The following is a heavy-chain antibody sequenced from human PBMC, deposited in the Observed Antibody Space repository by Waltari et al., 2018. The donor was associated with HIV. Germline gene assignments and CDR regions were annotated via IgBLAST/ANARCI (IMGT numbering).Heavy chain of an antibody. CDR1: GYPLNDCF. V-gene: IGHV1-69-2*01. D-gene: IGHD6-13*01. J-gene: IGHJ4*02. CDR2: VDPEDGET. Sequence: EVQLVQSGAEVKKPGATVKISCKVSGYPLNDCFVLWVQQAPGKGLEWMGLVDPEDGETISTEKFQGRVTITADTSTGTAYMELSSLSSEDTAIYFCAISTAARGIFDSWGQGTLVTVSS. CDR3: AISTAARGIFDS.